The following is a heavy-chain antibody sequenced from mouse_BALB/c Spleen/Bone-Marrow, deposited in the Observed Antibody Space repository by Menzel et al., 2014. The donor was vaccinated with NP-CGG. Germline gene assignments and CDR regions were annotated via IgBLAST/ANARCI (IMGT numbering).Heavy chain of an antibody. CDR2: IYPGNLNT. Sequence: QVQLQQSGPELVKPGASVRISCKASGYTFTAYYIHWVKQRPGQGLEWIGWIYPGNLNTKYNEKFKGKATLTADKSSSTAYMQLSSLTSEDSAVHFCTRDAMDYWGQGTSVTVSS. V-gene: IGHV1S56*01. J-gene: IGHJ4*01. CDR1: GYTFTAYY. CDR3: TRDAMDY.